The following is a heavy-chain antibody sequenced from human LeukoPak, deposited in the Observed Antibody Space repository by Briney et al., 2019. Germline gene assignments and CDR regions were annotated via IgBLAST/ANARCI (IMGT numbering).Heavy chain of an antibody. D-gene: IGHD3-10*01. V-gene: IGHV5-10-1*01. Sequence: GESLKISCNGSGYSFTSYWISRVRQMPGKGLEGMLRIDPSDSYTNYSPSFQGHVTISADKSISTAYLQWSSLKASDTAMYYCARQYYYGSGSPFDYWGQGTLVTVSS. CDR3: ARQYYYGSGSPFDY. CDR2: IDPSDSYT. J-gene: IGHJ4*02. CDR1: GYSFTSYW.